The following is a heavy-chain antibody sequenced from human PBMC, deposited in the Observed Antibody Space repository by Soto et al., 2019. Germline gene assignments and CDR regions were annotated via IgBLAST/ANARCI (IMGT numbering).Heavy chain of an antibody. Sequence: DSVQGRFTISRDDARNSLYLQMNSLRDEDTAVYYCARDKVGGSFDYWGQGTLVTVSS. J-gene: IGHJ4*02. D-gene: IGHD6-19*01. V-gene: IGHV3-48*02. CDR3: ARDKVGGSFDY.